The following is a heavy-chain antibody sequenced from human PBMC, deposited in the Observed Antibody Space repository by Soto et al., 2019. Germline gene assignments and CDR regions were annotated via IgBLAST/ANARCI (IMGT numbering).Heavy chain of an antibody. V-gene: IGHV3-9*01. CDR1: GFTFDDYA. CDR2: ISWNSGSI. D-gene: IGHD6-19*01. J-gene: IGHJ4*02. Sequence: GGSLRLSCAASGFTFDDYAMHWVRQAPGKGLEWVSGISWNSGSIGYADSVKGRFTISRDNAKNSLYLQMNSLRAEDTALYYCAKDISGIAVAGFDYWGQGTLVTVSS. CDR3: AKDISGIAVAGFDY.